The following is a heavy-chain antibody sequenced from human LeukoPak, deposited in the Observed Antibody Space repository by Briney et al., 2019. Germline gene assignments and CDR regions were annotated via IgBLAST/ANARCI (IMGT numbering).Heavy chain of an antibody. V-gene: IGHV1-18*01. CDR3: ARAESVLYLLDY. CDR1: GYTFTSYG. D-gene: IGHD4/OR15-4a*01. J-gene: IGHJ4*02. CDR2: ISAYNGNT. Sequence: ASVKVFCKASGYTFTSYGISWVRQAPGQGLEWMGWISAYNGNTNYAQKLQGRVTMTTDTSTSTAYMELRSLRSDDTAVYYCARAESVLYLLDYWGQGTLVTVSS.